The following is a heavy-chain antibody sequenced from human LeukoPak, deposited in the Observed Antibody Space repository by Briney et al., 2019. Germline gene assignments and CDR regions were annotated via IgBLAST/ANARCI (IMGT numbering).Heavy chain of an antibody. J-gene: IGHJ4*02. D-gene: IGHD3-10*01. CDR1: GFTFRSYA. V-gene: IGHV3-30*04. CDR2: ISYDGSNK. Sequence: GGSLRLSCAASGFTFRSYAMHWVRQAPGKGLEWVAVISYDGSNKYYADSVKGRFTISRDNSKNTLYLQMNSLRAEDTAVYYCARDAYGSGSYSYFDYWGQGTLVTVSS. CDR3: ARDAYGSGSYSYFDY.